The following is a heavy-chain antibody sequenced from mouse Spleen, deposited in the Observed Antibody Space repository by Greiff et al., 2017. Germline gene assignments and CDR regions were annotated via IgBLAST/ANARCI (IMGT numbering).Heavy chain of an antibody. CDR1: GFNIKDDY. CDR3: TRIYYYGSSYNY. J-gene: IGHJ2*01. D-gene: IGHD1-1*01. Sequence: EVQVVESGAELVRPGASVKLSCTASGFNIKDDYMHWVKQRPEQGLEWIGWIDPENGDTEYASKFQGKATITADTSSNTAYLQLSSLTSEDTAVYYCTRIYYYGSSYNYWGQGTTLTVSS. CDR2: IDPENGDT. V-gene: IGHV14-4*01.